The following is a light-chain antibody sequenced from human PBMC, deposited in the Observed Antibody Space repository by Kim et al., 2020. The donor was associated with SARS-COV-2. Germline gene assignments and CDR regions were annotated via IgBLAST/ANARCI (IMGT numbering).Light chain of an antibody. CDR1: SLRSYY. CDR2: GKN. J-gene: IGLJ2*01. V-gene: IGLV3-19*01. CDR3: NSRDSSGNHL. Sequence: SELTQDPAVSVALGQTVRITCQGDSLRSYYASWYQQKPGQAPVLVIYGKNNRPSGIPDRFSGSSSGNTASLTITGAQAEDEADYYCNSRDSSGNHLLGG.